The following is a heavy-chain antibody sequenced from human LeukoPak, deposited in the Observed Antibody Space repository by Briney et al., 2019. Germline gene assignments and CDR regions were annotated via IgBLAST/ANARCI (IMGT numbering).Heavy chain of an antibody. CDR2: IYYSGST. CDR3: ARGGYCSGGSCYAPILGYYYYMDV. Sequence: PSETLSLTCTVSGGSISSYYWGWIRQPPGKGLEWIGYIYYSGSTNYNPSLKSRVTISVDTSKNQFSLKLSSVTAADTAVYYCARGGYCSGGSCYAPILGYYYYMDVWGKGTTVTVSS. V-gene: IGHV4-59*01. D-gene: IGHD2-15*01. CDR1: GGSISSYY. J-gene: IGHJ6*03.